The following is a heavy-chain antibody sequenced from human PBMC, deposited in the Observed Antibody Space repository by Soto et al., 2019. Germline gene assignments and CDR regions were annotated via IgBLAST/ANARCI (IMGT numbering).Heavy chain of an antibody. D-gene: IGHD7-27*01. V-gene: IGHV3-21*01. J-gene: IGHJ6*02. CDR1: GFTFSSYS. CDR2: ISSSSSYI. Sequence: EVQLVESGGGLVKPGGSLRLSCAASGFTFSSYSMNWVRQAPGKGLEWVSSISSSSSYIYYADSVKVRFTISRDNAKNSLYLQMNSLRAEDTAVYYCARKWGYYYSYGMDVRGQGTTVTVSS. CDR3: ARKWGYYYSYGMDV.